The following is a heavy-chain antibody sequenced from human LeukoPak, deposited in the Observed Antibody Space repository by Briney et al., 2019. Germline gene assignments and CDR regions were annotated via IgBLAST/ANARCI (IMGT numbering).Heavy chain of an antibody. J-gene: IGHJ3*02. CDR3: ARSPSPQVYDAFDI. V-gene: IGHV5-51*01. CDR2: IYPGDSDT. CDR1: GYSFTIYW. Sequence: GESLKISCKGSGYSFTIYWIGWVRQMPGKGLEWMGLIYPGDSDTRYSPSFQGQVTISADKSISTAYLQWSSLKASDTAMYYCARSPSPQVYDAFDIWGQGTMVTVSS. D-gene: IGHD5/OR15-5a*01.